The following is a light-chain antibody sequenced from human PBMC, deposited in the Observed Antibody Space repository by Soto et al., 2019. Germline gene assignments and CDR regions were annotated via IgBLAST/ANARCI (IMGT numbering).Light chain of an antibody. CDR2: AAS. CDR3: QQQGI. V-gene: IGKV3-20*01. J-gene: IGKJ2*01. CDR1: QSLSSSY. Sequence: EIVLTQSPGTLSMSPGERATLSCRASQSLSSSYVVWYQQKLGQAPRLLIFAASRRAPGIPDRFSGSGSATEYILTISRLEPEDFAVYYCQQQGILGQGTKLEI.